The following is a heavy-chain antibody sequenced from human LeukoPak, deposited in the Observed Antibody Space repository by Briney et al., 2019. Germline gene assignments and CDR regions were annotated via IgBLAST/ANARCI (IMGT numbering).Heavy chain of an antibody. CDR2: IYYSGST. CDR3: ARDRCGRTSCYPGAFDI. V-gene: IGHV4-59*01. Sequence: SETLCLTCTVSGVSIRGYSLSWVRQPPGKGLEWVGYIYYSGSTNYNHSLKSRVSISVDTYKNQFSLKLSSVTDADTAVYYCARDRCGRTSCYPGAFDIWGQGTMVTVSS. D-gene: IGHD2-2*01. J-gene: IGHJ3*02. CDR1: GVSIRGYS.